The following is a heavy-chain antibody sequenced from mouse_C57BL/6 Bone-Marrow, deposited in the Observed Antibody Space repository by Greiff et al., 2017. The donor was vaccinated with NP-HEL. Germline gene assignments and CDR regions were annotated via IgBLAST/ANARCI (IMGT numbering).Heavy chain of an antibody. V-gene: IGHV5-16*01. J-gene: IGHJ4*01. CDR1: GFTFSDYF. Sequence: DVMLVESEGCLFQPGRERKRAGTVSGFTFSDYFMASVRQAHEPRLSRFSPINSDGSSTYYLDSLKSRFIISRDNAKNILYLQMSSLKSEDTATYYCAREGGLRRRTYAMDYWGQGTSVTVSS. CDR2: INSDGSST. D-gene: IGHD2-4*01. CDR3: AREGGLRRRTYAMDY.